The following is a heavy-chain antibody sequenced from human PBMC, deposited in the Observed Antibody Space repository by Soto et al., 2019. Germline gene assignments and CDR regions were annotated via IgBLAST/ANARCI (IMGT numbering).Heavy chain of an antibody. CDR2: IIPTSGTA. CDR3: ARGQGYCSGGICYYYYYGMDV. D-gene: IGHD2-15*01. CDR1: GGTFSSDA. J-gene: IGHJ6*02. V-gene: IGHV1-69*13. Sequence: ASVKVSCKASGGTFSSDAFSWVPQAPGQGLEWMGGIIPTSGTANYAQKFQGRATITADESTSTAYMELSSLTSEDTAVYFCARGQGYCSGGICYYYYYGMDVWGQGXTVTVYS.